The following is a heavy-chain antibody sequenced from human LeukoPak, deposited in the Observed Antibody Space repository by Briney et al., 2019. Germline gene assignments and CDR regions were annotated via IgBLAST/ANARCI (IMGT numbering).Heavy chain of an antibody. D-gene: IGHD5-24*01. CDR2: IIPIFGTA. CDR1: GGTFSSYA. CDR3: ARDSPDGYNPDAFDI. Sequence: SVKVSCKASGGTFSSYAISWVRQAPGQGLEWMGGIIPIFGTANYAQKFQGRVTITADESTSTAYMELRSLRSDDTAVYYCARDSPDGYNPDAFDIWGQGTMVTVSS. V-gene: IGHV1-69*13. J-gene: IGHJ3*02.